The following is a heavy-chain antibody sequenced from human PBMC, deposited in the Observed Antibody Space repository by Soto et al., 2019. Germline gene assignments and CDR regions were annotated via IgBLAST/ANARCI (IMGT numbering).Heavy chain of an antibody. CDR2: ISWDSSTI. CDR1: GFTLDNCG. J-gene: IGHJ4*01. D-gene: IGHD5-12*01. CDR3: VQGRYPTMATPLDH. V-gene: IGHV3-9*01. Sequence: EVQLVESGGGLVQPGRSLRLSCAASGFTLDNCGMHWVRQAPGKGLEWVAGISWDSSTIGYEESVKGRFNISRDYANNALYLRMGSLRGEGTGVYYCVQGRYPTMATPLDHWGHATQVIGSS.